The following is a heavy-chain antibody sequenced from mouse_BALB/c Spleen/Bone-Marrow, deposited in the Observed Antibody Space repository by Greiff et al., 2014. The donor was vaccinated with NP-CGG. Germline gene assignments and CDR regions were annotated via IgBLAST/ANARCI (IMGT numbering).Heavy chain of an antibody. Sequence: VQLKESGPGLVKPSQSLSLTCSVTGYSITSGYYWNWIRQFPGNKLEWMGFISYDGSNNYNPSLKNRISITRDTSKNQFFLKLNSVTTEDTATYYFARLDGFAYWGQGTLVTVSA. J-gene: IGHJ3*01. CDR2: ISYDGSN. CDR1: GYSITSGYY. V-gene: IGHV3-6*01. CDR3: ARLDGFAY.